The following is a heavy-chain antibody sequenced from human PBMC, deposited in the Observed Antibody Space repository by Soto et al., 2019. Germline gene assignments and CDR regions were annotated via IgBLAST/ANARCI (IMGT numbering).Heavy chain of an antibody. D-gene: IGHD5-12*01. Sequence: ASVKVSCKASGYTFTSYGISWVRQAPGQGLEWMGWISAYNGNTNYAQKLQGRVTMTTDTSTSTAYMELRSLRSEDTAVYYCARDPSAYDLPAYWGQGTLVTVSS. CDR3: ARDPSAYDLPAY. V-gene: IGHV1-18*01. CDR2: ISAYNGNT. J-gene: IGHJ4*02. CDR1: GYTFTSYG.